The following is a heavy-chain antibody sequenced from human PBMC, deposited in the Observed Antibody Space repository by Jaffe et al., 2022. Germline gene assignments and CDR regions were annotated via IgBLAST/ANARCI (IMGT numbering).Heavy chain of an antibody. CDR3: ARLFWSGYYPQDSEYFQH. CDR1: GGSISSSSYY. J-gene: IGHJ1*01. CDR2: IYYSGST. V-gene: IGHV4-39*01. Sequence: QLQLQESGPGLVKPSETLSLTCTVSGGSISSSSYYWGWIRQPPGKGLEWIGSIYYSGSTYYNPSLKSRVTISVDTSKNQFSLKLSSVTAADTAVYYCARLFWSGYYPQDSEYFQHWGQGTLVTVSS. D-gene: IGHD3-3*01.